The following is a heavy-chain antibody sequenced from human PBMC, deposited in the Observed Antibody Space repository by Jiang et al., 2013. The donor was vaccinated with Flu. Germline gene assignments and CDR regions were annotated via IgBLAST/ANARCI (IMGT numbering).Heavy chain of an antibody. Sequence: VQLVESGGGLAQPGGSLRLSCAVSGFTFSNAWMSWVRQAPGKGLEWVANIKEDGSEKYHADSVKGRFTISRDNAKNSVYLQMNSLRVEDTALYFCARPKSGILWWETWGHGTMVTVSS. CDR3: ARPKSGILWWET. CDR2: IKEDGSEK. V-gene: IGHV3-7*03. CDR1: GFTFSNAW. D-gene: IGHD2-21*01. J-gene: IGHJ3*01.